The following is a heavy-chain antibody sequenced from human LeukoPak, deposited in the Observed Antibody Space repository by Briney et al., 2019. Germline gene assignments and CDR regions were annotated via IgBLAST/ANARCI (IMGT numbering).Heavy chain of an antibody. CDR2: IYYSGST. CDR1: GGSISSYY. D-gene: IGHD4-17*01. V-gene: IGHV4-59*08. Sequence: PSETLSLTCTVSGGSISSYYWSWIRQPPGKGLEWIGYIYYSGSTNYNPSLKSRVTISVDTSKNQFSLKLSSVTAADTAVYYCASHSTMHGDYLFYYWGQGTLVTVSS. J-gene: IGHJ4*02. CDR3: ASHSTMHGDYLFYY.